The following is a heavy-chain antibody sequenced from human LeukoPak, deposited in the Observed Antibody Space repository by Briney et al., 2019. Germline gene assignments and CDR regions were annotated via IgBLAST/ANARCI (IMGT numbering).Heavy chain of an antibody. J-gene: IGHJ3*02. CDR2: IYYSGST. V-gene: IGHV4-31*03. D-gene: IGHD6-13*01. CDR3: ARDEVNQQLVPDAFDI. Sequence: PSETLSLTCTVSGGSISSGGYYWSWIRQHPGKGLEWIGYIYYSGSTYYNPSLKSRVTISVDTSKNQFSLKLSSVTAADTAVYYCARDEVNQQLVPDAFDIWGQGTMVTVSS. CDR1: GGSISSGGYY.